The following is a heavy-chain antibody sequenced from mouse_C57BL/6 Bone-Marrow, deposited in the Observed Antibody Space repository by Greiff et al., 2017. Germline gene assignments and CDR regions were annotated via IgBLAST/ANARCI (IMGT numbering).Heavy chain of an antibody. CDR3: ARERGFLYYFDY. CDR1: GYTFTSYW. CDR2: IDPSDSYT. Sequence: QVQLQQPGAELVKPGASVKLSCKASGYTFTSYWMQWVKQRPGQGLEWIGEIDPSDSYTTYNQKFKGKATLTVDTSSSTAYMQLSSLTSEDSAVYYCARERGFLYYFDYWGQGTTLTVSS. J-gene: IGHJ2*01. V-gene: IGHV1-50*01.